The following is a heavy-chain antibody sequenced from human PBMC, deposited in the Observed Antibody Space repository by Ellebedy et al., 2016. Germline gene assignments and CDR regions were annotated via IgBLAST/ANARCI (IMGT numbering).Heavy chain of an antibody. D-gene: IGHD2-2*01. V-gene: IGHV1-69*04. Sequence: ASVKVSCKASGGTFSSYAISWVRQAPGQGLEWMGRIIPILGIAIYAQKFQGRVTNSADKSTSTGYMELSSLRSEDTAVYYCARERDIVVVPAASNRAYGMDVWGQGTTVSVSS. J-gene: IGHJ6*02. CDR2: IIPILGIA. CDR3: ARERDIVVVPAASNRAYGMDV. CDR1: GGTFSSYA.